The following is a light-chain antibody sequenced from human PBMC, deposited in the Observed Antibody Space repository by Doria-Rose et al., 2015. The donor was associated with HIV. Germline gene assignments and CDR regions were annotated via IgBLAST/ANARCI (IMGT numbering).Light chain of an antibody. Sequence: TQSPSSLSAFVGDIVTIPCRASQSISNYFHWYQQKPGKAPKLLIYTASSLQSGAPSRFSGSGSGTDFTLTISSLQPEDSATYYCQQSFSTLPLTFGGGTNVEIK. CDR3: QQSFSTLPLT. V-gene: IGKV1-39*01. CDR2: TAS. J-gene: IGKJ4*01. CDR1: QSISNY.